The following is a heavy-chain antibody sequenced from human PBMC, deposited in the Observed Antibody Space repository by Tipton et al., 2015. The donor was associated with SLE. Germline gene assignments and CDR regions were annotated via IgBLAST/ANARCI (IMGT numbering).Heavy chain of an antibody. CDR2: INHSGST. V-gene: IGHV4-34*01. CDR1: GGSFSGYY. D-gene: IGHD6-6*01. J-gene: IGHJ4*02. Sequence: LRLSCAVYGGSFSGYYWSWIRQPPGKGLEWIGEINHSGSTNYNPSLKSRVTMSVDTSKNQFSLRMTSVTATDTAMYYCAGFKAARAFDYWGQGNMVTVSS. CDR3: AGFKAARAFDY.